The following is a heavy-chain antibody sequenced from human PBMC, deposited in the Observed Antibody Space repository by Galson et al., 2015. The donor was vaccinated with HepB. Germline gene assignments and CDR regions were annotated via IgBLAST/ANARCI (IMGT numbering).Heavy chain of an antibody. Sequence: SLRLSCAASGLTVRTNSMNWVRQAPGKGLEWVSVFYSGGSTYYSDAVKGRLTISRVDSKNTLYLHMNSLRPEDTAVYYCATARSTSGSYYFDNWGQGTLVTVSS. CDR2: FYSGGST. V-gene: IGHV3-66*02. J-gene: IGHJ4*02. CDR1: GLTVRTNS. D-gene: IGHD1-26*01. CDR3: ATARSTSGSYYFDN.